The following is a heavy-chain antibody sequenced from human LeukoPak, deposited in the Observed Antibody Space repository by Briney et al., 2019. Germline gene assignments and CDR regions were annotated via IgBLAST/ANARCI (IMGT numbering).Heavy chain of an antibody. J-gene: IGHJ6*04. CDR2: FDPEDGET. CDR1: GYTLTELS. CDR3: AIAHKGFLSPMRYGMDV. D-gene: IGHD3-3*02. V-gene: IGHV1-24*01. Sequence: ASVKVSCKVSGYTLTELSMHWARQAPGKGLEWMGGFDPEDGETIYAQKFQGRVTMTEDTSTDTAYMELSSLRSEDTAVYYCAIAHKGFLSPMRYGMDVWGKGTTVTVSS.